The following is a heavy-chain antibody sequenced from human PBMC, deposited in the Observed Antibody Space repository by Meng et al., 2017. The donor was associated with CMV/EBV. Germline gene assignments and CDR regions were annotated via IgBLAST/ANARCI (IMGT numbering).Heavy chain of an antibody. J-gene: IGHJ4*02. CDR3: ARDDEWELLGEY. V-gene: IGHV3-66*02. D-gene: IGHD1-26*01. Sequence: GESLKISCAASGFTVSSNYMSWVRQAPGKGLEWVSVIYSGGSTYYADSVKGRFTISRDNSKNTLYLQMNSLRAEDTAVYYCARDDEWELLGEYWGQGTLVTGSS. CDR1: GFTVSSNY. CDR2: IYSGGST.